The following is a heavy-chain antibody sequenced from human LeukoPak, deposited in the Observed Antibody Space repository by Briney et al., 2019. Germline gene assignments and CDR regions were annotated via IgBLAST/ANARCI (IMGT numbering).Heavy chain of an antibody. CDR1: GFTFDDYA. Sequence: GRSLRLSCAASGFTFDDYAMHWVRQAPGKGLEGGSGISWNSGSIGYADSVKGRFTISRDNAKNSLYLQMNSLRAEDTALYYCAKWSARQVGMWLHDLRAFDIWGQGTMVTVSS. CDR3: AKWSARQVGMWLHDLRAFDI. J-gene: IGHJ3*02. CDR2: ISWNSGSI. V-gene: IGHV3-9*01. D-gene: IGHD5-12*01.